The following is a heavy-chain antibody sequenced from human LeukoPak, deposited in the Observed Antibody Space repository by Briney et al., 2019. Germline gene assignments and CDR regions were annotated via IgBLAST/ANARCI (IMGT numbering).Heavy chain of an antibody. CDR1: GYTFTTYG. D-gene: IGHD1-1*01. V-gene: IGHV1-18*01. J-gene: IGHJ4*02. CDR3: ARDYNYIYDY. CDR2: ISGYNGNT. Sequence: TSLKASCKASGYTFTTYGITWVRQAPGHRLEWMGWISGYNGNTNYAQKFQGRVTVTTDTSTSTAYMELRSLRSDDTAVYYCARDYNYIYDYWGQGTLVTVSS.